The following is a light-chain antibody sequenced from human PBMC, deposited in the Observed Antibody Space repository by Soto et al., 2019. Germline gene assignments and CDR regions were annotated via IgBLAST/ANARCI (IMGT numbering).Light chain of an antibody. V-gene: IGKV3-11*01. CDR3: QQRNNWS. Sequence: DIVLTQSPAILSFSPGERATLSCRASQSVSSYLAWYQQQPGQPPSLLIFDASSRATCVPARFSGSGSGTHFTLTISSLEPEDLAVHYCQQRNNWSFGPGTKVEMK. CDR2: DAS. CDR1: QSVSSY. J-gene: IGKJ3*01.